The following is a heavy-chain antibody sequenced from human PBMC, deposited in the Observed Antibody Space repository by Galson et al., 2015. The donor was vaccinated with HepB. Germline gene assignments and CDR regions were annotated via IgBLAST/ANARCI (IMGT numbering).Heavy chain of an antibody. Sequence: SVKVSCKASGVTFNTYTFNWVRQAPGRGLEWVGRIFHVLGTTAYAQKFQGRVTITADTSTNTAFMELNSLRSEDTAVYYCARGRLAAAGTVYFDVWGRGTLVTVSS. CDR2: IFHVLGTT. J-gene: IGHJ2*01. D-gene: IGHD6-13*01. V-gene: IGHV1-69*08. CDR1: GVTFNTYT. CDR3: ARGRLAAAGTVYFDV.